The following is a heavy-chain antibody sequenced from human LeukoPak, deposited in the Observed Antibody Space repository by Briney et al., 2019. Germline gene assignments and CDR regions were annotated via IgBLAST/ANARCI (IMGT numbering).Heavy chain of an antibody. Sequence: GGSLRLSCSASGFRFSDSTMTWVRQAPGKGPEWVSAIGGRGSSTYYADSVGGRFTISRDNSKDMVYLQMNSLKVEDTATYYCGKEGGAWGQGTKVTVSS. V-gene: IGHV3-23*01. J-gene: IGHJ5*02. CDR1: GFRFSDST. CDR3: GKEGGA. CDR2: IGGRGSST. D-gene: IGHD3-16*01.